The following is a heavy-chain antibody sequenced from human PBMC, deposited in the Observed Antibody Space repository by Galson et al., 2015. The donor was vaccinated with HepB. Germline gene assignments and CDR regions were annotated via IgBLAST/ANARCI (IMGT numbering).Heavy chain of an antibody. CDR3: ARSHTLTTVTTTLDV. V-gene: IGHV1-69*06. Sequence: SVKVSCKASGGTFSSYAISWVRQAPGQGLEWMGGIIPIFGTANYAQKFQGRVTITADKSTSTAYMELSSLRSEDTAVYYCARSHTLTTVTTTLDVWGQGTTVTVSS. D-gene: IGHD4-17*01. CDR2: IIPIFGTA. J-gene: IGHJ6*02. CDR1: GGTFSSYA.